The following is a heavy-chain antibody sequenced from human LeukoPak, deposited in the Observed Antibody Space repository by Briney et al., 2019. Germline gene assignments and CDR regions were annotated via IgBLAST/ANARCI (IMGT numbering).Heavy chain of an antibody. CDR1: GGSISSGSYY. Sequence: SETLSLTCTVSGGSISSGSYYWSWIRQPAGKGLEWIGRIYTSGSTNYNPSLKSRVTISVDTSKNQFSLKLSSVTAADTAVYYCARGGRGYSGYDLGYWGQGTLVTVSS. V-gene: IGHV4-61*02. CDR3: ARGGRGYSGYDLGY. J-gene: IGHJ4*02. D-gene: IGHD5-12*01. CDR2: IYTSGST.